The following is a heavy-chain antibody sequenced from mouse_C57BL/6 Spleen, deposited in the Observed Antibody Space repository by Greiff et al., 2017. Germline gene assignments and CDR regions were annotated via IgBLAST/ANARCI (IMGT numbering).Heavy chain of an antibody. CDR3: ARSNYSKGAWFAY. J-gene: IGHJ3*01. Sequence: VQLQQPGAELVRPGSSVKLSCKASGYTFTSYWMDWVKQRPGQGLEWIGNIYPSDSETHYNQKFKDKATLTVDKSSSTAYMQIRSLTSEDSAVYYCARSNYSKGAWFAYWGQGTLVTVSA. D-gene: IGHD2-5*01. V-gene: IGHV1-61*01. CDR1: GYTFTSYW. CDR2: IYPSDSET.